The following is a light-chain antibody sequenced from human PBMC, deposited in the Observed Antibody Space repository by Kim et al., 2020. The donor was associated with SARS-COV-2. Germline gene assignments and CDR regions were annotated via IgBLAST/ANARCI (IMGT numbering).Light chain of an antibody. CDR2: QDS. Sequence: YELTQPPSVSVSAGQTASITCSGDKLGDKYACWYQQKPGQSPVLVIYQDSKRPSGIPERFSGSNSANTATLTISGTQAMDEADYYCQAWDSSTGVFGGGTQLTVL. V-gene: IGLV3-1*01. CDR3: QAWDSSTGV. CDR1: KLGDKY. J-gene: IGLJ3*02.